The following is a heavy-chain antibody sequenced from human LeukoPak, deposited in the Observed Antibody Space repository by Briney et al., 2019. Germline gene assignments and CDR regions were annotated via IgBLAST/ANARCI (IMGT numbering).Heavy chain of an antibody. D-gene: IGHD3-10*01. Sequence: GASGRVSCKASGYTFTSYGISWVRQAPGQGLECMGRIIPILDIATYAQKFQGRVTITADKSTSTAYMELSSLSSEDTAVYYCARDQGVTDPPPYGLDVWGQGTTVTVSS. V-gene: IGHV1-69*04. J-gene: IGHJ6*02. CDR3: ARDQGVTDPPPYGLDV. CDR2: IIPILDIA. CDR1: GYTFTSYG.